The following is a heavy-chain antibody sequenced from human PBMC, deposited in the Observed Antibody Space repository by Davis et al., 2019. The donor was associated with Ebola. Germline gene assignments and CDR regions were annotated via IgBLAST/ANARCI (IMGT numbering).Heavy chain of an antibody. CDR3: AREEVVGAIAY. D-gene: IGHD1-26*01. Sequence: GESLKISCAASGFTFSSHWMSWVRQAPGEGLEWVANINQDGSEKYYVDSVKGRFTISRDNSKNTLYLQMNSLRAEDTAVYYCAREEVVGAIAYWGQGTLVTVSS. CDR2: INQDGSEK. J-gene: IGHJ4*02. CDR1: GFTFSSHW. V-gene: IGHV3-7*01.